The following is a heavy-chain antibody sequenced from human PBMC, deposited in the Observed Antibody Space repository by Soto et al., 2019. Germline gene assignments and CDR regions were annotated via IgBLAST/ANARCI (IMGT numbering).Heavy chain of an antibody. CDR3: ARAASYDFWSGSLLLKYYYYYMDV. D-gene: IGHD3-3*01. CDR2: MNPNSGNT. Sequence: ASVKVSCKAPGYTFTSYDINWARQATGQGLEWMGWMNPNSGNTGYAQKFQGRVTMTRNTSISTAYVELSSLRSEDTAVYYCARAASYDFWSGSLLLKYYYYYMDVWGKGTTVTVS. J-gene: IGHJ6*03. V-gene: IGHV1-8*01. CDR1: GYTFTSYD.